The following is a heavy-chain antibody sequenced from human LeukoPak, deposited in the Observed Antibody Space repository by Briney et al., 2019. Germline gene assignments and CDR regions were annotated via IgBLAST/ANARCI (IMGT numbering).Heavy chain of an antibody. Sequence: PSETLSLTCTVSGGSISSYYWSWIRQPPGKGLEWIGCVYYSGSTNYNPSLKSRVTISVDTSKNQFSLKLSSVTAADTAVYYCAREEVYAYYYGMDVWGQGTTVTVSS. CDR1: GGSISSYY. CDR2: VYYSGST. CDR3: AREEVYAYYYGMDV. V-gene: IGHV4-59*01. J-gene: IGHJ6*02. D-gene: IGHD6-6*01.